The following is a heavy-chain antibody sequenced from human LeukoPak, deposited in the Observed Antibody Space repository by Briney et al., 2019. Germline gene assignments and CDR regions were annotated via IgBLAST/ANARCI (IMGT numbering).Heavy chain of an antibody. V-gene: IGHV3-74*01. CDR3: ARAPFDSGGYYCDSFDY. J-gene: IGHJ4*02. CDR2: INSDGSGT. Sequence: GGSLRLSCAASGVTFSTSWMHWVRQAPGKGLVWVSRINSDGSGTNYADSVKGRFTISRDNAKNTLYLQMNSLRADDTAVYYCARAPFDSGGYYCDSFDYWGQGTLVTVSS. CDR1: GVTFSTSW. D-gene: IGHD3-22*01.